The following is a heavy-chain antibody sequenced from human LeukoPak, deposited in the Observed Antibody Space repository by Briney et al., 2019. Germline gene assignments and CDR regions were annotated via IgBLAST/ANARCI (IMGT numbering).Heavy chain of an antibody. V-gene: IGHV1-69*13. CDR1: GGTFSSYA. D-gene: IGHD3-22*01. CDR3: ARDRTAYYDSSGYYYYYGMDV. Sequence: SVKVSRKASGGTFSSYAISWVRQTPGQGLEWMGGIIPIFGTANYAQKFQGRVTITADESTSTAYMELSSLRSEDTAVYYCARDRTAYYDSSGYYYYYGMDVWGQGTTVTVSS. J-gene: IGHJ6*02. CDR2: IIPIFGTA.